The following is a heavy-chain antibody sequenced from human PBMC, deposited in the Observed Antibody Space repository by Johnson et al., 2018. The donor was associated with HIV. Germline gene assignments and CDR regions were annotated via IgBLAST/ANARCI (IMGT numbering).Heavy chain of an antibody. D-gene: IGHD1-26*01. CDR2: IGTAGDT. CDR1: GLTFRSND. Sequence: EVQVLESGGGLVQPGGSLRISCAASGLTFRSNDMHWVRQATGKGLEWVSAIGTAGDTYYPGSVKGRFTISRDNSKNTLYLQMNGLRSEDTAVYYCARVEWELGGFGFLGQRTMVTVSS. J-gene: IGHJ3*01. V-gene: IGHV3-13*01. CDR3: ARVEWELGGFGF.